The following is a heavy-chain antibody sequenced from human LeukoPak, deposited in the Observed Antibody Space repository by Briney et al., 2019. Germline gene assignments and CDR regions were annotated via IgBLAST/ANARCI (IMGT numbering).Heavy chain of an antibody. Sequence: ASVKVSCKASGYTFCSFYMHWVRQAPGQGLEWMGIINPTGGSTSYAQKFQGRVTMTTDTSTSTVYMELSSLRSEDTAVYYCARDHSTGGNWGQGTLVTVSS. CDR1: GYTFCSFY. CDR2: INPTGGST. J-gene: IGHJ4*02. V-gene: IGHV1-46*01. D-gene: IGHD2-8*02. CDR3: ARDHSTGGN.